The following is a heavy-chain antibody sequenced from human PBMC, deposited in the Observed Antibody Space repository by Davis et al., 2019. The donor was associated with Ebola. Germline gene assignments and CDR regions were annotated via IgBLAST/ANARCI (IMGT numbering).Heavy chain of an antibody. Sequence: ETLSLTCTVSGGSISNHYWSWIRQPPGKGVEWIGSISYIGNTNYNPSLKSRVTISMDTSKNQFSLKLSSVTAADTAVYYCARDPLEGAFDFWGQGTKVTVSS. CDR3: ARDPLEGAFDF. J-gene: IGHJ3*01. CDR2: ISYIGNT. D-gene: IGHD1-1*01. CDR1: GGSISNHY. V-gene: IGHV4-59*11.